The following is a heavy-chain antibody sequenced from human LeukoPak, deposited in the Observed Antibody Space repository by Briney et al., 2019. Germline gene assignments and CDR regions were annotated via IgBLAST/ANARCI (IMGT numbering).Heavy chain of an antibody. Sequence: PGGSLRLSCSASGFTFSGYGLRWVRQAPGKGLMWVAFIRYDGTNIYYADSVKGRFTISRDNSKSTLYLQMNSLRAEDTAVYYCAKDTAFTSSGYYLFDSWGQGTLVTVSS. V-gene: IGHV3-30*02. D-gene: IGHD3-22*01. CDR3: AKDTAFTSSGYYLFDS. J-gene: IGHJ4*02. CDR1: GFTFSGYG. CDR2: IRYDGTNI.